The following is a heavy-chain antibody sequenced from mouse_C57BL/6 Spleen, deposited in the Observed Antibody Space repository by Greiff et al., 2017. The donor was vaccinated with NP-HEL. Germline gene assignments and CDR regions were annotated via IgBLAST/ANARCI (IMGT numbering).Heavy chain of an antibody. J-gene: IGHJ3*01. CDR3: ARNRYDYDVSFAY. Sequence: QVQLQESGPGLVQPSQRLSITCTASGYSLTSYGVHWVRQSPGKGLEWLGVIWRGGGTDYNAAFISRLSISKDNSKCQVFFKMNSLQAYDTAIYYCARNRYDYDVSFAYWGQGTLVTVSA. CDR2: IWRGGGT. CDR1: GYSLTSYG. V-gene: IGHV2-2*01. D-gene: IGHD2-4*01.